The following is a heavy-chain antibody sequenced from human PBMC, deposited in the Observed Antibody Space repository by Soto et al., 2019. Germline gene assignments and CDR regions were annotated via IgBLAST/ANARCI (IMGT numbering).Heavy chain of an antibody. J-gene: IGHJ4*02. Sequence: SVKVSCKVSGYTLTELSMHLVRQAPGKGLEWMGGFDPEDGETIYAQKFQGRVTMTEDTSTDTAYMELSSLRSEDTAVYHCATALRYDSSGYHNDYWGQGTLVTVSS. D-gene: IGHD3-22*01. CDR3: ATALRYDSSGYHNDY. V-gene: IGHV1-24*01. CDR2: FDPEDGET. CDR1: GYTLTELS.